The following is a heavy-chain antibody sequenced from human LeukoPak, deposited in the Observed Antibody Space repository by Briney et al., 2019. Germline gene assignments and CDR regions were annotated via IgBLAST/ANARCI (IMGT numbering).Heavy chain of an antibody. Sequence: ASVKVSCKASGYTFTSYGISWVRQAPGQGLEWMGWISAYNGNTTYAQKFQGRVTMTRDMSTNTVYMELSSLRSDDTAEYFCAIVSPMTTVARGQGAFDIWGQGTMVIVSA. CDR1: GYTFTSYG. CDR2: ISAYNGNT. J-gene: IGHJ3*02. V-gene: IGHV1-18*01. D-gene: IGHD4-23*01. CDR3: AIVSPMTTVARGQGAFDI.